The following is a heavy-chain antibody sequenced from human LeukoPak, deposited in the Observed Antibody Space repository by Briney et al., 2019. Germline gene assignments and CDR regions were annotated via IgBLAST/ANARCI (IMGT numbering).Heavy chain of an antibody. CDR2: IYHSGST. CDR3: ARGKVGAGYYGLDV. J-gene: IGHJ6*02. V-gene: IGHV4-59*01. Sequence: SETLSLTCTVSGGSISDYYWSWIRQPPGKGLEWIGHIYHSGSTNYNPSLKSRVTISVDTSKDQFSLKLSSVTAADTAVYHCARGKVGAGYYGLDVWGQGTTVTVSS. D-gene: IGHD1-26*01. CDR1: GGSISDYY.